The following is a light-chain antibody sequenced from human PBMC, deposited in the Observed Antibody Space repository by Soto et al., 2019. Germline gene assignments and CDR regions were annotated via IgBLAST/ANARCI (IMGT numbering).Light chain of an antibody. Sequence: DIPMSQSPSTLSASVGDRVTITCRARQSISSWLAWYQQKPGKAPKLLIYDASSLESGVPSRFSGSGSGTEFTLTITSLQPDDFATYYCQHYNTYSPGTFGQGTKVDIK. V-gene: IGKV1-5*01. J-gene: IGKJ1*01. CDR2: DAS. CDR3: QHYNTYSPGT. CDR1: QSISSW.